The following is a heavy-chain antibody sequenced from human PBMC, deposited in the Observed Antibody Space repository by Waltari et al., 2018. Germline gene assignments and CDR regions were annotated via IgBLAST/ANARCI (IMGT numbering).Heavy chain of an antibody. CDR1: GFTFTNYW. J-gene: IGHJ4*02. CDR2: INHDGSGK. V-gene: IGHV3-7*01. Sequence: EVQLVESGGGLVQPGGSLRLSCATSGFTFTNYWMSWVRQAPGKGLEWLANINHDGSGKFFLGSVKGLFTISRDNAKKSVYLQMNSLTGEDTAVYYCATSRDAAGNDWGQGTLVTVSS. CDR3: ATSRDAAGND. D-gene: IGHD6-13*01.